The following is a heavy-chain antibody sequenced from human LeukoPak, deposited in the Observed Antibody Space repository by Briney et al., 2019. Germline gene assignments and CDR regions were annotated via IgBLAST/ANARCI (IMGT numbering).Heavy chain of an antibody. D-gene: IGHD6-13*01. CDR3: ADNPIAAAGTIVDY. V-gene: IGHV3-53*01. J-gene: IGHJ4*02. CDR2: IYSGGST. Sequence: GGSLRLSCAASGFTVSSNYMSWVRQAPGKGLEWVSVIYSGGSTYYADSVKGRFTISRDNSKNTLYLQMNSLRAEDTAVYYCADNPIAAAGTIVDYWGQGTLVTVSS. CDR1: GFTVSSNY.